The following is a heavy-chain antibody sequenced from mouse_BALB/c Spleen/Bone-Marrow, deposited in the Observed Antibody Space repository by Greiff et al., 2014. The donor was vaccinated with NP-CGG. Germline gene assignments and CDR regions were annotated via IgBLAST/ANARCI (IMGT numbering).Heavy chain of an antibody. CDR2: IYPGDGDT. CDR1: GYTFPSYW. V-gene: IGHV1-87*01. Sequence: VKLQESGAELARPGASVKLSCKASGYTFPSYWLPWVPPRPGPGLAWIGAIYPGDGDTRYTQKFKGKAKLTADKSSSTAYMQLSSFASEDSAVYYCERGFPFDYWGQGTTLTVSS. CDR3: ERGFPFDY. J-gene: IGHJ2*01.